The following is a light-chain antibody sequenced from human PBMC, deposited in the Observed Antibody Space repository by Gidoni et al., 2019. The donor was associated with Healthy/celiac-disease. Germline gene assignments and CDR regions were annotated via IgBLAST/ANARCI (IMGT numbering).Light chain of an antibody. V-gene: IGKV2-28*01. J-gene: IGKJ5*01. CDR3: MQALQTPSIT. CDR1: QSLLHSNGYNY. Sequence: DIVMTQSPLSLPVTPGEPASISCRSSQSLLHSNGYNYLDWYLQKPGQSPQLLIYLGSNRASGVADRVSGSGSGTDFTLKISRVEAEDVGVYYCMQALQTPSITFGQGTRLEIK. CDR2: LGS.